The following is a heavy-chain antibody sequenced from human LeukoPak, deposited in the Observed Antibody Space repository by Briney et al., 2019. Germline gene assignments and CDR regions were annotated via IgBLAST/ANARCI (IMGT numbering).Heavy chain of an antibody. CDR2: ISSSGSTI. CDR3: ARGVWFGELDWFDP. J-gene: IGHJ5*02. CDR1: GFTFSSYE. V-gene: IGHV3-48*03. D-gene: IGHD3-10*01. Sequence: GGSLRLSCAASGFTFSSYEMNWVRQAPGKGLEWVSYISSSGSTIYYADSVKGRFTISRDNAKNSLYLHMNSLRAEDTAVYYCARGVWFGELDWFDPWGQGTLVTVSS.